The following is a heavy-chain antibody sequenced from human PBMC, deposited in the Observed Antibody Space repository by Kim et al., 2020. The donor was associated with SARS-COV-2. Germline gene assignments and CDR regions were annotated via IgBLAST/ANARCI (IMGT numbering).Heavy chain of an antibody. V-gene: IGHV4-34*01. Sequence: SETLSLTCAVYGGSFSGYYWSWIRQPPGKGLEWIGEINHSGSTNYNPSLKSRVTISVDTSKNQFSLKLSSVTAADTAVYYCARGGRGSSWYKVFDYWGQGTLVTVSS. D-gene: IGHD6-13*01. J-gene: IGHJ4*02. CDR3: ARGGRGSSWYKVFDY. CDR1: GGSFSGYY. CDR2: INHSGST.